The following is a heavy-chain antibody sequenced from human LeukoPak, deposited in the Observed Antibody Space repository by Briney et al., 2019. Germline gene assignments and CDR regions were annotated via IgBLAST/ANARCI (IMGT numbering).Heavy chain of an antibody. V-gene: IGHV1-2*02. CDR2: INPNSGGP. J-gene: IGHJ4*02. D-gene: IGHD2-2*01. CDR3: ARILLGCSSTSCYSDLRDY. Sequence: ASVKVSCKASGFTFTDYYMHWFRQAPGQGLEWMGWINPNSGGPNYAQKFQGRVTMTRDTSISTAYMELSRLRSDDTAVYYCARILLGCSSTSCYSDLRDYWGQGTLVTVSS. CDR1: GFTFTDYY.